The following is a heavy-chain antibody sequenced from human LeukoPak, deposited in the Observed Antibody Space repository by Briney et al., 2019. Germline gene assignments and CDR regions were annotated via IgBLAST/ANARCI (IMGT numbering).Heavy chain of an antibody. CDR1: GGSISTYY. CDR3: ARVGVAAL. CDR2: IYTSGST. V-gene: IGHV4-4*07. J-gene: IGHJ4*02. Sequence: SETLSLTCTVSGGSISTYYRSWIRQPAGKGLEWLGRIYTSGSTNYNPSLKSRVSMSVDASKNQFSLKLSSVTAADTAVYYCARVGVAALWGQGTLVTVSS. D-gene: IGHD6-25*01.